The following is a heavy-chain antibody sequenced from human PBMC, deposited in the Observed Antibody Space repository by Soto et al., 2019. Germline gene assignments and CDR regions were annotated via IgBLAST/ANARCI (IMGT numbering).Heavy chain of an antibody. CDR1: GFTFSSYA. CDR2: ISGSGGST. Sequence: GGSLRLSCAASGFTFSSYAMSWVRQAPGKGLEWVSAISGSGGSTYYAESVKGRFTISRDNSKKTLYLQMNSLTDEDTAVYYCARDLENCGGECSSAFDIWGQGTMVTVSS. D-gene: IGHD2-21*01. CDR3: ARDLENCGGECSSAFDI. V-gene: IGHV3-23*01. J-gene: IGHJ3*02.